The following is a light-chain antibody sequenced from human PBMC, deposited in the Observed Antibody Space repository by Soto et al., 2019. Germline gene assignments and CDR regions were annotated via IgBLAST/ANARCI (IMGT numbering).Light chain of an antibody. CDR1: SSDVGGYNY. V-gene: IGLV2-14*01. J-gene: IGLJ1*01. CDR3: SSYTSSSTLYV. Sequence: QSVLTQPASVSGSPGQSITISCTGTSSDVGGYNYVSWYQQHPGKAPKLMIYDVSNRPSGVSNRFSGSKSDNTASLTISGLQAEDEADYYCSSYTSSSTLYVFGTGTKVPVL. CDR2: DVS.